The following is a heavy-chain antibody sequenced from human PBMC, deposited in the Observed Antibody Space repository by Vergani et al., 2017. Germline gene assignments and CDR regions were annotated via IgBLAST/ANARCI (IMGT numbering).Heavy chain of an antibody. D-gene: IGHD5-18*01. Sequence: QVQLQESGPGLVKPSETLSLTCTVSGGSIRSYYWSWIRQPPGKGLEWIGYIYYSGSTNYNPSLKSRVTISVDTSKNQFSLKLSSETAADTAVYYCAREVGYSYGEGWFDPWGQGTLVTVSS. J-gene: IGHJ5*02. CDR1: GGSIRSYY. V-gene: IGHV4-59*01. CDR3: AREVGYSYGEGWFDP. CDR2: IYYSGST.